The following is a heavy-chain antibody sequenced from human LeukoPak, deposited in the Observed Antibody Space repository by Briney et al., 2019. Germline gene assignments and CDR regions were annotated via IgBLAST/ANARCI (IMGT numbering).Heavy chain of an antibody. CDR3: ARGGLVTTFGIDY. D-gene: IGHD3-16*01. CDR1: GGSFSGYY. Sequence: SETLSLTCAVYGGSFSGYYWSWIRQPPGKGLEWIGEINHSGSTNYNPSLKSRVTISVDTSKNQFSLKLSSVTAADTAVYYCARGGLVTTFGIDYWGQGTLVTVSS. CDR2: INHSGST. V-gene: IGHV4-34*01. J-gene: IGHJ4*02.